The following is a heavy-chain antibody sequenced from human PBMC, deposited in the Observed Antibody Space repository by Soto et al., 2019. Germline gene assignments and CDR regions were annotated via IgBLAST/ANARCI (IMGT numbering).Heavy chain of an antibody. V-gene: IGHV5-51*01. Sequence: GESLKISCKGSGYSFTSYWIGWVRQMPGKGLEWMGIIYPGDSDTRYSPSFQGQVTISADKSISTAYLQWSSLKASDTAMYYCAAGSTPYYYYYYGMDVWGQGTTVTVSS. CDR1: GYSFTSYW. J-gene: IGHJ6*02. CDR3: AAGSTPYYYYYYGMDV. CDR2: IYPGDSDT.